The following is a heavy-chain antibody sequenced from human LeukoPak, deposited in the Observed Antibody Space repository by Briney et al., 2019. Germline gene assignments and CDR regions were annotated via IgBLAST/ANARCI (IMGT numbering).Heavy chain of an antibody. J-gene: IGHJ4*02. CDR2: INTNTGNP. CDR3: AREIAVAGDAYFDY. V-gene: IGHV7-4-1*02. Sequence: GASVKVSCKASGYTFTSYAMNWVRQAPGQGLEWMGWINTNTGNPTYAQGFTGRFVFSLDTSVSTAYLQISSLKAEDTAVYYCAREIAVAGDAYFDYWGQGTLVTVSS. D-gene: IGHD6-19*01. CDR1: GYTFTSYA.